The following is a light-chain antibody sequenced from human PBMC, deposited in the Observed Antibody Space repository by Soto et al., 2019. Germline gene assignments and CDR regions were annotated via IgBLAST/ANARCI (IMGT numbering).Light chain of an antibody. CDR1: GFNIGANT. CDR2: GNT. Sequence: QSVLTQPPSASGTPGQTVTISCSGSGFNIGANTVNWYQHLPGTAPRLLIFGNTHRPSGVPDRFSGSTSGTSASLAISGLQPEDEANYYCAAWDDSLYGLQFGGGTQLTVL. CDR3: AAWDDSLYGLQ. J-gene: IGLJ7*01. V-gene: IGLV1-44*01.